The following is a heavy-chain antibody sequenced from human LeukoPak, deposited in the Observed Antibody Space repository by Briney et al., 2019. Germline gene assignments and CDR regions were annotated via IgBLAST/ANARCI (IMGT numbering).Heavy chain of an antibody. CDR3: ARTSGSNYCLDY. J-gene: IGHJ4*02. CDR2: IIPILGIA. D-gene: IGHD1-26*01. V-gene: IGHV1-69*04. CDR1: GGTFSSYA. Sequence: GASVKVSCKASGGTFSSYAISWVRQAPRQGLEWMGRIIPILGIANYAQKFQGRVTITADKSTSTAYRELSRPRSEATAVYYGARTSGSNYCLDYWGQGTLVTVSS.